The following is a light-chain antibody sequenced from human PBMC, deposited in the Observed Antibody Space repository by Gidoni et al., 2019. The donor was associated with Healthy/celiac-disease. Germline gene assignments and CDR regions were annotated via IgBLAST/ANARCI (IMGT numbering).Light chain of an antibody. CDR3: QQYNNWPPLT. V-gene: IGKV3-15*01. Sequence: DIVMTPSPATLSVSPGGRATLSCRASQSVSSNLAWYQQKPGQAPRLLIYGASTRATGIPARFSGSGSGTEFTLTISSLQSEDFAVYYCQQYNNWPPLTFGGGTKVEIK. CDR2: GAS. J-gene: IGKJ4*01. CDR1: QSVSSN.